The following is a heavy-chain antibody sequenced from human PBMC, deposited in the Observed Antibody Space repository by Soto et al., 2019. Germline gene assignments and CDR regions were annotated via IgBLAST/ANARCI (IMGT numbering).Heavy chain of an antibody. CDR2: INPNSGGT. J-gene: IGHJ4*02. V-gene: IGHV1-2*02. D-gene: IGHD6-19*01. Sequence: ASVRVSCKASGYTFRVFYMHCVRQSPVHGLDWMGCINPNSGGTKSAEKFQGRVTMTRDTSISTAYMELSRLTSDDTAVYYCASAAVTGTAGLDFWGQGTQVTVSS. CDR1: GYTFRVFY. CDR3: ASAAVTGTAGLDF.